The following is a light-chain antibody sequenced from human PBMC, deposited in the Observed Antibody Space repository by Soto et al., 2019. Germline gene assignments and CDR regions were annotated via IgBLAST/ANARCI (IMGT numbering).Light chain of an antibody. CDR2: EVS. J-gene: IGLJ3*02. CDR3: CSYVGRYSWV. V-gene: IGLV2-14*01. CDR1: SSDVGAYNY. Sequence: QSALTQPASVSGSPGQSITISCAGTSSDVGAYNYVSWYQQHPGKAPKLVIYEVSNRPSGVSNRFSGSKSGNTASLTISGLQVEDEAEYYCCSYVGRYSWVFGGGTKLTVL.